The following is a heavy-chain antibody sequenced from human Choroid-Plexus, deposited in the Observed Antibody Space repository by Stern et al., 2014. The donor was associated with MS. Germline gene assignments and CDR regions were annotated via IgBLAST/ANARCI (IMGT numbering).Heavy chain of an antibody. V-gene: IGHV3-30*18. CDR3: AKDRQYLTYFFDH. Sequence: QLVQSGGGVVQPGRPLRLSCVASGFTFGSCAMPWVRQAPGKGLEWVAGVSYDGSKKYYADSVKGRFTISRDNSQNTLYMQMSSLRPEDTAVYYCAKDRQYLTYFFDHWGQGSLVTVSS. CDR2: VSYDGSKK. D-gene: IGHD2/OR15-2a*01. J-gene: IGHJ5*02. CDR1: GFTFGSCA.